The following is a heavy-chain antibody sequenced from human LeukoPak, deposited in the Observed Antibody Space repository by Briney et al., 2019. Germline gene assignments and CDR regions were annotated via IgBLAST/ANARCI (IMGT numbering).Heavy chain of an antibody. Sequence: ASVKVSCKASGFTFTDFSMHWVRQAPGQSLEWMGWVNAGNGKTKYSQKFQGRVTITRDASAITAYMELSSLRSEDTAVYYCARGLRFRTDEGYFLDSWGQGTLVTVSS. CDR2: VNAGNGKT. J-gene: IGHJ4*02. CDR1: GFTFTDFS. CDR3: ARGLRFRTDEGYFLDS. V-gene: IGHV1-3*01. D-gene: IGHD3-3*01.